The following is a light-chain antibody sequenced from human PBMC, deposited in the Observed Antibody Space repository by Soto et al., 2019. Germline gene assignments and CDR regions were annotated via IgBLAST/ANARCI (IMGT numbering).Light chain of an antibody. CDR3: HQYGGSMT. CDR2: DAS. CDR1: QSLSSSY. V-gene: IGKV3-20*01. Sequence: EIVLTQSPGTLSLSPGDTATLSYRASQSLSSSYLAWYQQRPGQAPRLLIYDASTRATGIPDRFSGSGSGTDFTLTITRLDPQDFAVYYCHQYGGSMTFGQGTRLEIE. J-gene: IGKJ5*01.